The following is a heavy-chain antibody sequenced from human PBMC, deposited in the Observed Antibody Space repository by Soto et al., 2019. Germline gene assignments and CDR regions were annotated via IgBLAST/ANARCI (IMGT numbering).Heavy chain of an antibody. CDR1: GFTFSSYA. Sequence: PGGSLRLSCAASGFTFSSYAMSWVRQAPGKGLEWVSAISGSGGSTYYADSVKGRFTISRDNSKNTLYLQMNSLRAEDTAVYYCAKDSIVVVVAATPDDYWGQGTLVTVSS. V-gene: IGHV3-23*01. CDR3: AKDSIVVVVAATPDDY. J-gene: IGHJ4*02. D-gene: IGHD2-15*01. CDR2: ISGSGGST.